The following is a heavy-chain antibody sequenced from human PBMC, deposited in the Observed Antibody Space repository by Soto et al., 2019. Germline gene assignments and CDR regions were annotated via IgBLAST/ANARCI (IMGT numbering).Heavy chain of an antibody. J-gene: IGHJ5*01. CDR1: GFTFSSYG. CDR2: ISYAGDYQ. CDR3: AKSRGGSSWYEGDS. D-gene: IGHD6-13*01. Sequence: VQLVESGGGVVQPGRSLRLSCAASGFTFSSYGMHWVRQAPGKGLEWVAVISYAGDYQYYADSVEGRFTISRDNSRNTLYLQMNTLRPEDTAGYFCAKSRGGSSWYEGDSWGQGTVVTVSS. V-gene: IGHV3-30*18.